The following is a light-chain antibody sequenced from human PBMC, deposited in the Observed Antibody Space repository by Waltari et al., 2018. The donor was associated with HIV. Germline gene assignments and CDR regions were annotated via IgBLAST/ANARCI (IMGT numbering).Light chain of an antibody. V-gene: IGLV1-47*01. CDR1: SSVTGRTY. CDR3: AIWDDNLRGV. Sequence: QSVLSQPPSASGTPGQRVTISCSGSSSVTGRTYVYWYQQLPGAAPKRLMYRTYQRTSGVPDRFSGSNSGSSASLTIRGLRSDDEADYYCAIWDDNLRGVFGGGTRLTVL. J-gene: IGLJ2*01. CDR2: RTY.